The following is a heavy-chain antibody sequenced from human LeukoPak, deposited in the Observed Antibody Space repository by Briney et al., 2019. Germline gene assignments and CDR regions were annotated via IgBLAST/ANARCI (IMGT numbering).Heavy chain of an antibody. CDR2: INPNSGGT. CDR3: ARDPQYYDFWSGYYTRYFQH. CDR1: VYTFTGYY. V-gene: IGHV1-2*02. J-gene: IGHJ1*01. D-gene: IGHD3-3*01. Sequence: GASVKVSCKASVYTFTGYYMHCVRQAPGQGLEWMGWINPNSGGTNYAQKFQGRVTMTRDTSISTAYMELSRLRSDDTAVYYCARDPQYYDFWSGYYTRYFQHWGQGTLVTVSS.